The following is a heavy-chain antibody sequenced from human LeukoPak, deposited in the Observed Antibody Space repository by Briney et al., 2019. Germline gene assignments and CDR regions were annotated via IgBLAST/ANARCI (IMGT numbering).Heavy chain of an antibody. V-gene: IGHV4-59*08. D-gene: IGHD1-1*01. CDR3: ARHGTSSYYYYAMDV. J-gene: IGHJ6*02. Sequence: SETLSLTCTVPGGSISSYYWSWIRQPPGKGLEWIGYIYYSANTNYNPSLKSRVTISVDTSKNQFSLRMSTVTAADTAVYYCARHGTSSYYYYAMDVWGQGTTVTVSS. CDR2: IYYSANT. CDR1: GGSISSYY.